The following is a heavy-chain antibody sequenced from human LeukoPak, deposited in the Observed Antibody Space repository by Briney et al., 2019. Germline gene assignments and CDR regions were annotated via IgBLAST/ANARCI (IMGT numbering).Heavy chain of an antibody. V-gene: IGHV3-30*03. CDR2: ISYDGSNK. CDR3: ARDGAHAFDI. D-gene: IGHD3-16*01. CDR1: GFTFSCYG. Sequence: GGSLRLSCAASGFTFSCYGMHWVRQAPGKGLEWVAVISYDGSNKYYADSVKGRFTISRDNSKNTLYLQMNSLRAEDTAVYYCARDGAHAFDIWGQGTMVTVSS. J-gene: IGHJ3*02.